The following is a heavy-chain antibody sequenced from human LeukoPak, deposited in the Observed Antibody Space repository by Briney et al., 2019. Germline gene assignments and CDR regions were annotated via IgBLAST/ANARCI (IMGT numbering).Heavy chain of an antibody. J-gene: IGHJ4*02. CDR3: ARVSSSSWWALDY. D-gene: IGHD6-13*01. CDR2: IRYNENNK. V-gene: IGHV3-30*02. CDR1: GFTFSDFG. Sequence: GGSLRLSCAASGFTFSDFGMHWVRQAPGKGLEWVAFIRYNENNKYYADSVKGRFTISRDNAKNTLYLQMNSLRAEDTAVYYCARVSSSSWWALDYWGQGTLVTVSS.